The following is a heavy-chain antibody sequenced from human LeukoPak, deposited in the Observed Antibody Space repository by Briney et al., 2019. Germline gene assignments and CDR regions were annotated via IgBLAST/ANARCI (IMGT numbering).Heavy chain of an antibody. CDR1: GFNFITAA. V-gene: IGHV3-23*01. D-gene: IGHD5-24*01. CDR3: VKDIQLST. J-gene: IGHJ3*01. CDR2: IGSSGGST. Sequence: PGGSLRLSCAASGFNFITAAMTWVRQAPGKGLEWVSLIGSSGGSTYYADSVKGRFTISRDNFNHTLSLQMNSLRVGDTAIYYCVKDIQLSTWGLGTMVTVSS.